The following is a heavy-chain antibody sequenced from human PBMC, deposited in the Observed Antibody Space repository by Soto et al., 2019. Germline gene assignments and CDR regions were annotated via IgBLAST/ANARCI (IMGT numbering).Heavy chain of an antibody. D-gene: IGHD3-10*01. CDR3: TTDRDFGDDAFDI. CDR2: IKSKTDGGTT. CDR1: GFTFSNAW. J-gene: IGHJ3*02. V-gene: IGHV3-15*01. Sequence: GGSLRLSCAASGFTFSNAWMSWVRQAPGKGLEWDGRIKSKTDGGTTDYAAPVKGRFTISRDDSKNTLYLQMNSLKTEDTAVYYCTTDRDFGDDAFDIWGQGTMVTVSS.